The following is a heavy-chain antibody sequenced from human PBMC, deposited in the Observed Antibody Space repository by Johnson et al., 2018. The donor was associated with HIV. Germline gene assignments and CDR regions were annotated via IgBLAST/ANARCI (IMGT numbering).Heavy chain of an antibody. CDR3: ARAEGEYDAFDI. V-gene: IGHV3-30*19. D-gene: IGHD2/OR15-2a*01. CDR2: IWHDGSNK. Sequence: VQLVESGGGVVQPGRSLRLSCAASGFTFSSYGMHWVRQAPGKGLEWVAVIWHDGSNKYYADSVKGRFTSSRDNSKNTLYLQMNSLRAEDTAVYYCARAEGEYDAFDIWGQGTMVTVSS. CDR1: GFTFSSYG. J-gene: IGHJ3*02.